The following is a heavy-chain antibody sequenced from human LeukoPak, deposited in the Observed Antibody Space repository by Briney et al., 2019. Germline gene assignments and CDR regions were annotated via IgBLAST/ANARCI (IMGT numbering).Heavy chain of an antibody. CDR3: ARLGSRVV. V-gene: IGHV4-34*01. D-gene: IGHD3-10*01. Sequence: SSETLSLTCAVYGGSFSGYYWSWIRQPPGKGLEWIGEINHSGYTNYNPSLKSRVTMSVDTSKNQFSLKLNSMTAADTAVYYCARLGSRVVWGQGTLVIVSS. CDR1: GGSFSGYY. J-gene: IGHJ4*02. CDR2: INHSGYT.